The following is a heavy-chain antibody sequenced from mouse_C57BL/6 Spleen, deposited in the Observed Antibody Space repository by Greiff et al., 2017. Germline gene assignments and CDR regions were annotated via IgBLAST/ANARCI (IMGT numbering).Heavy chain of an antibody. CDR2: INPSSGYT. Sequence: QVQLKQSGAELARPGASVKMSCKASGYTFTSYTMHWVKQRPGQGLEWIGYINPSSGYTKYNQKFKDKATLTADKSSSTAYMQLSSLTSEDSAVYYCARSGLLEYAMDYWGQGTSVTVSS. V-gene: IGHV1-4*01. CDR3: ARSGLLEYAMDY. D-gene: IGHD2-3*01. CDR1: GYTFTSYT. J-gene: IGHJ4*01.